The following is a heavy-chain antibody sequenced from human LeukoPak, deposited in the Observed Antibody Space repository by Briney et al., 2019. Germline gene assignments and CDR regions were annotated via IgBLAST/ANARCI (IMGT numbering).Heavy chain of an antibody. Sequence: PGGSLRLSCAASGFTFSNYGMNWVRQAPGKGLEWVAFVRYDGTNKYYADSVKGRFTISRDNSKNTLYLQMNSLRAEDTAVYYCAKSDVIPAAGPEGYWGQGTLVTVSS. CDR1: GFTFSNYG. J-gene: IGHJ4*02. D-gene: IGHD6-13*01. CDR2: VRYDGTNK. V-gene: IGHV3-30*02. CDR3: AKSDVIPAAGPEGY.